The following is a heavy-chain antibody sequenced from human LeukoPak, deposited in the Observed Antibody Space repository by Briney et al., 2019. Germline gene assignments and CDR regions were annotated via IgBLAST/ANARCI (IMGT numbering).Heavy chain of an antibody. CDR1: GFTFSSYA. V-gene: IGHV3-23*01. Sequence: TGGSLRLSCAASGFTFSSYAMSWVRQAPGKGLEWVSAISGSGGSTYYADSVKGRFTISRDNSKNTLYLQMNSLRAEDTAVYYCAKETYYYDSSGYGYYYFDYWGQGTLVTVSS. D-gene: IGHD3-22*01. J-gene: IGHJ4*02. CDR3: AKETYYYDSSGYGYYYFDY. CDR2: ISGSGGST.